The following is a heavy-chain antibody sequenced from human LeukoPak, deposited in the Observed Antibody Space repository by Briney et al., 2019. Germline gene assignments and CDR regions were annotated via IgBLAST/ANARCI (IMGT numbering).Heavy chain of an antibody. Sequence: PSETLSLTCAVYGGSFSGYYWIWIRQPPGKGLEWIGEINHSGSTNYNPSLKSRVTISVDTSKNQFSLKLSSVTAADTAVYYCARYSCGHDPWGQGTLVTVSS. J-gene: IGHJ5*02. CDR1: GGSFSGYY. V-gene: IGHV4-34*01. CDR3: ARYSCGHDP. CDR2: INHSGST. D-gene: IGHD5-18*01.